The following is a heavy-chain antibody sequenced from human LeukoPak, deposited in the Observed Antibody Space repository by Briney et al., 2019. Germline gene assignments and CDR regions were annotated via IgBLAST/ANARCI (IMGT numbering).Heavy chain of an antibody. CDR1: GFTFSNYA. CDR2: VSISGDNT. J-gene: IGHJ4*02. V-gene: IGHV3-23*01. Sequence: PRGSLRLSCAASGFTFSNYAMSWVCQAPGKGLEWVSRVSISGDNTYYADSVKGRFTISRDNSKNTLYLQINSLRAEDTAVYYCARARTSGSFCDYWGQGTLVTVSS. D-gene: IGHD1-26*01. CDR3: ARARTSGSFCDY.